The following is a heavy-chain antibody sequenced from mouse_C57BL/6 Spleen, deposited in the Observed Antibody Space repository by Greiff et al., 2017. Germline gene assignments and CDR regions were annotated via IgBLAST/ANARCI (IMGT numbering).Heavy chain of an antibody. CDR3: ARWDGYLFYAMDY. CDR1: GYTFTDYN. V-gene: IGHV1-22*01. J-gene: IGHJ4*01. D-gene: IGHD2-3*01. CDR2: LNPNNGGT. Sequence: VQLQQSGPELVKPGASVKMSCKASGYTFTDYNMHWVKQSHGKSLEWIGYLNPNNGGTSYNQKFKGKATLTVNKSSSTADMELRSLTSEDSAVYDCARWDGYLFYAMDYWGQGTSVTVSA.